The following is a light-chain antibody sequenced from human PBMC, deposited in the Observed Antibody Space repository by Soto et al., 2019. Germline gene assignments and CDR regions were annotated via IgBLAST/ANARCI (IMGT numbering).Light chain of an antibody. V-gene: IGKV3-15*01. CDR1: QSVSDN. J-gene: IGKJ1*01. CDR2: GAS. CDR3: QQYKNWPHT. Sequence: ETVMTQSPDTLSLSPGERATLSCRASQSVSDNLAWYQQRPGQGPRLLIYGASTRATGIPARFSGSGSGTEFTLTISSLQSEDFAVYCCQQYKNWPHTFGQGTKVDIK.